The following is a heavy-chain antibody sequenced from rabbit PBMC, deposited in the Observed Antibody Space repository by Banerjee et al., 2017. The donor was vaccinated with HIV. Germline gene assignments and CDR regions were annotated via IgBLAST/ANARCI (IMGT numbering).Heavy chain of an antibody. D-gene: IGHD6-1*01. Sequence: QEQLEESGGDLVKPERSLTLTCTASGFSFSSSYYMCWVRQAPGKGLELIACIYFGSSGNTWYASWAKGRFTISKTSSTTVTLQMISLAAADTATYFCARYVGYAAYGLNLWGPGTLVTVS. J-gene: IGHJ4*01. CDR1: GFSFSSSYY. CDR3: ARYVGYAAYGLNL. V-gene: IGHV1S45*01. CDR2: IYFGSSGNT.